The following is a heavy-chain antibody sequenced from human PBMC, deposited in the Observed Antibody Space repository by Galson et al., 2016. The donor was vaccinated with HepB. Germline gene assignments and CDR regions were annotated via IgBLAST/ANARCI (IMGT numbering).Heavy chain of an antibody. V-gene: IGHV1-46*02. Sequence: SVKVSCKASGFTFNNFYVHWVRQAPGQGLEWMGIINPTGSITNYAQKFQGRVTLTRDASTRTVYMELGSLSSEDTAVYYCAREWDPIIRCLDFWGPGTPITVSS. CDR3: AREWDPIIRCLDF. J-gene: IGHJ4*02. D-gene: IGHD1-26*01. CDR1: GFTFNNFY. CDR2: INPTGSIT.